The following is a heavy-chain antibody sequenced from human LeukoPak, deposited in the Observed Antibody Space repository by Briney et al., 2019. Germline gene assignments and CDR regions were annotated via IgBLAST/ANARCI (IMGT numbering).Heavy chain of an antibody. CDR3: ARPRLYCSSTSCPSYYGMDV. CDR1: GGSISSSNW. Sequence: SGTLSLTCAVSGGSISSSNWWSWVRQPPGKGLEWIGEIYHSGSTNHNPSLKSRVTISVDKSKNQFSLKLSSVTAADTAVYYCARPRLYCSSTSCPSYYGMDVWGKGTTVTVSS. J-gene: IGHJ6*04. D-gene: IGHD2-2*01. CDR2: IYHSGST. V-gene: IGHV4-4*02.